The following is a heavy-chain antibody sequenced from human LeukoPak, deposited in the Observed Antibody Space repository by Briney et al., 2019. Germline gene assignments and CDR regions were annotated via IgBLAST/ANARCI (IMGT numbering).Heavy chain of an antibody. V-gene: IGHV4-34*01. Sequence: SETLSLTCAVYGGSSSVYNWRWIRQPPGKGLERIGEMHHSGDTNYNPSLKSRVTMSVDMSRNHFSLKVTSVTAADTAVYYCATGGSGWNFQHWGQGTLVTVSS. CDR1: GGSSSVYN. CDR2: MHHSGDT. CDR3: ATGGSGWNFQH. D-gene: IGHD6-19*01. J-gene: IGHJ1*01.